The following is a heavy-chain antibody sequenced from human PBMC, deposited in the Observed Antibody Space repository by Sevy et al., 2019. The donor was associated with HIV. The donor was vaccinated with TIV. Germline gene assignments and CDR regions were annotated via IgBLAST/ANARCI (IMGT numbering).Heavy chain of an antibody. CDR1: GYTLTKLS. D-gene: IGHD3-22*01. CDR2: FDPEDGDPEDGET. CDR3: ATTKDYYDSSGYPFDD. J-gene: IGHJ4*02. Sequence: ASMKVSCTVSGYTLTKLSMHWVRQAPGKGPEWLGTFDPEDGDPEDGETVYAQKFQDRVIMTDDISTDTAYMELSSLTSEDTAVYYCATTKDYYDSSGYPFDDWGQGTLVTVSS. V-gene: IGHV1-24*01.